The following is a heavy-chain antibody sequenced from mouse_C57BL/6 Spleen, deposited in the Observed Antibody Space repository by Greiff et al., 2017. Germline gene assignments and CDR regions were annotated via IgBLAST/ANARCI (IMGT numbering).Heavy chain of an antibody. CDR2: INYDGSST. CDR3: ARGNWDVGDFDY. Sequence: EVKLVESEGGLVQPGSSMKISCTASGFTFSDYYMAWVRQVPEKGLEWVANINYDGSSTYYLDSLKSRFILSRDNAKNILYLQMSSLKSEDTATYYCARGNWDVGDFDYWGQGTTLTVSS. D-gene: IGHD4-1*01. V-gene: IGHV5-16*01. J-gene: IGHJ2*01. CDR1: GFTFSDYY.